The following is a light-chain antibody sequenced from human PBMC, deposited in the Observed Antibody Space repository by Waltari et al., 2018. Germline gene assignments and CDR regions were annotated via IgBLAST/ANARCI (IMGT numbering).Light chain of an antibody. Sequence: EIVMTQSPATLSVSPGDRATLSCRARQSVNSNLAWYQQKPGQAPRLLIYGASTRATDIPARFSGSGSGAEFTLTISSLQSEDFAVYYCQQYNFWPGFTFGPGTKVDIK. CDR2: GAS. V-gene: IGKV3-15*01. J-gene: IGKJ3*01. CDR3: QQYNFWPGFT. CDR1: QSVNSN.